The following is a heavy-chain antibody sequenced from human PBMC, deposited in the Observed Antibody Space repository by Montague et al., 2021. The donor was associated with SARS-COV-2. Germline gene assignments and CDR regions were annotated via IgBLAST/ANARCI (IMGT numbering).Heavy chain of an antibody. Sequence: SETLSLTCAVYGGSFSDYYWSWIGQPPGKGLEWIGEINHSGSTNYNPSFRSRVTISVDTSKNQFSLKLSAVTAADTAVYYCARGAPTISMILVVMTGAGWYFDLWGRGTLVTVSS. CDR3: ARGAPTISMILVVMTGAGWYFDL. CDR1: GGSFSDYY. V-gene: IGHV4-34*01. D-gene: IGHD3-22*01. CDR2: INHSGST. J-gene: IGHJ2*01.